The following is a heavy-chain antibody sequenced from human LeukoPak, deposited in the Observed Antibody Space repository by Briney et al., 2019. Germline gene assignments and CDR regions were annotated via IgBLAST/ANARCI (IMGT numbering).Heavy chain of an antibody. CDR3: ASIDSSGYYGDY. J-gene: IGHJ4*02. CDR2: ISAYNGNT. CDR1: GYTFTSYG. V-gene: IGHV1-18*01. D-gene: IGHD3-22*01. Sequence: GASVKVSCKASGYTFTSYGISWVRQAPGQGLEWMGWISAYNGNTNYAQKLQGRVTMTTDTSTSTAYMKLRSLRSDDTAVYYCASIDSSGYYGDYGGQGTLVTVSS.